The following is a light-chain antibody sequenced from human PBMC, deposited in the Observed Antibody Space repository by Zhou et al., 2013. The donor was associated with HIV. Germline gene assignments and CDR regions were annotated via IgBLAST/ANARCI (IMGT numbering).Light chain of an antibody. Sequence: DIQMTQSPSSLSASVGDRVTITCQASQDISNYLNWYQQKPGKAPKLLIYDASNLETGVPSRFSGSGSGTEFTLTISSLQPEDVATYYCQQSYSTLITFGQGTRLDIK. J-gene: IGKJ5*01. CDR2: DAS. V-gene: IGKV1-33*01. CDR3: QQSYSTLIT. CDR1: QDISNY.